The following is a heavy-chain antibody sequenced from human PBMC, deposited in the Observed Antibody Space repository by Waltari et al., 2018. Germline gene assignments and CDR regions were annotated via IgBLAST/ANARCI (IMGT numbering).Heavy chain of an antibody. V-gene: IGHV4-31*03. CDR3: ARGGLRRNYFDY. CDR1: GGSISSGGYS. D-gene: IGHD4-17*01. J-gene: IGHJ4*02. Sequence: QVQLQESGPGLVKPSQTLSLTCTVSGGSISSGGYSWSWIRQHPGKGLEWIGYIYYSGSTYYNPSLKSRVTISVDTSKNQFSLKLSSVTAADTAVYYCARGGLRRNYFDYWGQGTLVTVSS. CDR2: IYYSGST.